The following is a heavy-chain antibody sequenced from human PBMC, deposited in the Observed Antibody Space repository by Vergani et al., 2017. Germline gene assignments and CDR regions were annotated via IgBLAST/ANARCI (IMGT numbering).Heavy chain of an antibody. V-gene: IGHV3-21*01. CDR3: ARDPGVSGSGDY. CDR2: ISSSSSYI. CDR1: GFTFSSYS. D-gene: IGHD3-3*01. Sequence: EVQLVESGGGLVKPGGSLRLSCADSGFTFSSYSMNWVRQAPGKGLEWVSSISSSSSYIYYADSVKGRFTISRDNAKNSLYLQMNSLRAEDTAVYYCARDPGVSGSGDYWGQGTLVTVSS. J-gene: IGHJ4*02.